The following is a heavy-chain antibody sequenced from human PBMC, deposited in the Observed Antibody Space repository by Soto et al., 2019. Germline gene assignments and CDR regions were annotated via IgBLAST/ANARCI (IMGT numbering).Heavy chain of an antibody. CDR1: VFTFRNYA. CDR2: ISNNAGSI. J-gene: IGHJ4*02. CDR3: VKDRWVDY. Sequence: WGSLLLSCSFFVFTFRNYAMHWVRQAPGKGLEYVSSISNNAGSIYYADSVKGRFTISRDNSKGTLYLQMSSLRPEDTAVYYCVKDRWVDYWGQGAMFTVSS. V-gene: IGHV3-64D*08. D-gene: IGHD1-26*01.